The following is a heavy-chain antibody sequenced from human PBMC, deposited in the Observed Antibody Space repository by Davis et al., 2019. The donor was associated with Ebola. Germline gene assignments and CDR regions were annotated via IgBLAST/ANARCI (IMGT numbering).Heavy chain of an antibody. D-gene: IGHD1-7*01. Sequence: PSETLSLTCTVSGGSISSYYWSWIRQPPGKGLEWIGYIYYSGSTNYNPSLKSRVTISVDTSKNQFSLKLSSVTAADTAVYYCARDVATGTGWFDPWGQGTLVTVSS. CDR3: ARDVATGTGWFDP. CDR1: GGSISSYY. V-gene: IGHV4-59*01. J-gene: IGHJ5*02. CDR2: IYYSGST.